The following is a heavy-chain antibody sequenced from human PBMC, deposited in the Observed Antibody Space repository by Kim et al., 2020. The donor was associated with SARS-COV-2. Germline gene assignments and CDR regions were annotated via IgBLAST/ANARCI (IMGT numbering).Heavy chain of an antibody. J-gene: IGHJ3*02. CDR1: GGSFSGYY. D-gene: IGHD6-19*01. V-gene: IGHV4-34*01. Sequence: SETLSLTCAVYGGSFSGYYWSWIRQPPGKGLEWIGEINHSGSTNYNPSLKSRVTISVDTSKNQFSLKLSSVTAADTAVYYCARDPYQLLNKGLAVAGTRGAFDIWGQGTMVTVSS. CDR2: INHSGST. CDR3: ARDPYQLLNKGLAVAGTRGAFDI.